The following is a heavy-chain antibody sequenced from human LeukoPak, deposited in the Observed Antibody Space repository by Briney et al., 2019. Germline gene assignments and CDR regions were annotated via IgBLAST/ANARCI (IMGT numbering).Heavy chain of an antibody. CDR3: ARFSSSWDNYYYYYMDV. CDR1: GFTFDDYG. D-gene: IGHD6-13*01. J-gene: IGHJ6*03. Sequence: PGGSLRLSCAASGFTFDDYGMSWVRQAPGKGLEWVSGINWNGGSTGYADSVKGRFTISRDNAKNSLYLQMNSLRAEDTALYHCARFSSSWDNYYYYYMDVWGKGTTVTISS. V-gene: IGHV3-20*01. CDR2: INWNGGST.